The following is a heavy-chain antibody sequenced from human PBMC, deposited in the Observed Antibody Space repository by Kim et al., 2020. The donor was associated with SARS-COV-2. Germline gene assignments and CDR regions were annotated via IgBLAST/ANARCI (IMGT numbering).Heavy chain of an antibody. CDR2: IYSGGST. CDR3: ARGFSVQLERRGWGAFDI. CDR1: GFTVSSNY. D-gene: IGHD1-1*01. Sequence: GGSLRLSCAASGFTVSSNYMSWVRQAPGKGLEWVSVIYSGGSTYYADSVKGRFTISRDNSKNTLYLQMNSLRAEDTAVYYCARGFSVQLERRGWGAFDIWGQGTMVTVSS. J-gene: IGHJ3*02. V-gene: IGHV3-66*02.